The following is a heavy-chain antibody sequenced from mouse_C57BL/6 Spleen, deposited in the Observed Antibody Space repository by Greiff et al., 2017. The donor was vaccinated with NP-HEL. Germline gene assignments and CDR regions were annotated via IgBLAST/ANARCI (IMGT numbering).Heavy chain of an antibody. CDR2: INPSTGGT. Sequence: EVKLVESGPELVKPGASVKISCKASGYSFTGYYMNWVKQSPEKSLEWIGEINPSTGGTTYNQKFKAKATLTVDKSSSTAYMQLKSLTSEDSAVYYCARKGYYGSSYAMDYWGQGTSVTVSS. V-gene: IGHV1-42*01. D-gene: IGHD1-1*01. CDR3: ARKGYYGSSYAMDY. CDR1: GYSFTGYY. J-gene: IGHJ4*01.